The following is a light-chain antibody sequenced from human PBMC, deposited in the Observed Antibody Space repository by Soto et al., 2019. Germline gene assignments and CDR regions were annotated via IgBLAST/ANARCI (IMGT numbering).Light chain of an antibody. Sequence: QSALTQPASVSGSPGQSITLSCTGASSDLGGYNYVSWYQQHPGKAPKLMIYDVSNRPSGVSNRFSGSKSGNTASLTTSGLQAEDEDAYYCSSYTGSSNPVVFGGGTKLTVL. CDR2: DVS. CDR3: SSYTGSSNPVV. J-gene: IGLJ2*01. CDR1: SSDLGGYNY. V-gene: IGLV2-14*01.